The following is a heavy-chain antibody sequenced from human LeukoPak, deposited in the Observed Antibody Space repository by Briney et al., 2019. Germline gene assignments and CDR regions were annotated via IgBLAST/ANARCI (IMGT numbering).Heavy chain of an antibody. D-gene: IGHD6-13*01. J-gene: IGHJ4*02. Sequence: GESLKISCKGSGYSFTGYWIGWVRQMPGKGLEWMGIIYPGDSDTRYSPSFQGQVTLSADTSISTAYLQWSSLKAPDTAMYYSARHTPAAAAGSIDYWGQGPLVTVSS. V-gene: IGHV5-51*01. CDR3: ARHTPAAAAGSIDY. CDR1: GYSFTGYW. CDR2: IYPGDSDT.